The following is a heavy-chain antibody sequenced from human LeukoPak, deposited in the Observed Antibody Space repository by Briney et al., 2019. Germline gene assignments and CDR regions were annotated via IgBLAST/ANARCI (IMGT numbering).Heavy chain of an antibody. CDR1: CGSLSSSSYY. CDR2: IYYSGIT. J-gene: IGHJ6*02. V-gene: IGHV4-39*01. Sequence: SETLSLTCTVSCGSLSSSSYYWGWIRQPPGKGLEWIGSIYYSGITYYNPSLKSQVTISVVTPKNQFSLKLSSVTAAGTAVYYCARLSGPYYYGMDVWGQGTTVTVSS. D-gene: IGHD7-27*01. CDR3: ARLSGPYYYGMDV.